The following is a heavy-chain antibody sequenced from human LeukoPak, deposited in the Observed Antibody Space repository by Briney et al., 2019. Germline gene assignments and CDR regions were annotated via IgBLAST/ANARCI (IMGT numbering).Heavy chain of an antibody. V-gene: IGHV4-61*02. Sequence: SETMSLTCTVSGGSISSGSYYWSWIRQPAGKGLEWIGRIYTSGSTNYNPSLKSRVTISVDTSKNQFSLKLSSVTAADTAVYYCAREYTAMVTFGFEKFDYWGQGTLVTVSS. D-gene: IGHD5-18*01. J-gene: IGHJ4*02. CDR3: AREYTAMVTFGFEKFDY. CDR1: GGSISSGSYY. CDR2: IYTSGST.